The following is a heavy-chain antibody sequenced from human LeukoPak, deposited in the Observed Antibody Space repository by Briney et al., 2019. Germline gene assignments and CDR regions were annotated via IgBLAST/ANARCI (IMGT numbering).Heavy chain of an antibody. J-gene: IGHJ3*02. D-gene: IGHD3-3*02. Sequence: APVKVSCKASGYTFTSYGISWVRQAPGQGLEWMGWISANNGNTNYAQKLQGRVTMTTDTSTSTAYMELRSLRSDDTAVYYCARLLAPSDAFDIWGQGTMVTVSS. CDR3: ARLLAPSDAFDI. CDR1: GYTFTSYG. V-gene: IGHV1-18*01. CDR2: ISANNGNT.